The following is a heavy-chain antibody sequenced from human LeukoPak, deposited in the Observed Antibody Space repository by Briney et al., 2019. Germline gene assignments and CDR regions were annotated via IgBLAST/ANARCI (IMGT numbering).Heavy chain of an antibody. CDR3: ASVVVAATTGDY. CDR2: IGSSSSYI. J-gene: IGHJ4*02. D-gene: IGHD2-15*01. Sequence: KPGGSLRLSCAASGFTFSSYSMNWVRQAPGKGLEWVSSIGSSSSYIYYADSVKGRFTISRDNAKNSLYLQMNSLRAEDTAVYYCASVVVAATTGDYWGQGTLVTVSS. V-gene: IGHV3-21*01. CDR1: GFTFSSYS.